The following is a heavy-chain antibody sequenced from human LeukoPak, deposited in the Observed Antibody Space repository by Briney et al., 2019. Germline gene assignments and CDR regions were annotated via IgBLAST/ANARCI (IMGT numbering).Heavy chain of an antibody. D-gene: IGHD3-22*01. J-gene: IGHJ4*02. V-gene: IGHV4-4*02. CDR1: GGSISSSNW. CDR2: IYHSGST. CDR3: ARRDSSGYYFKDMDY. Sequence: SETLSLTCAVSGGSISSSNWWSWVRQPPGKGLEWIGEIYHSGSTNYNPSLKSRVTISVDKSKNQFSLKLSSVTAADTAVYYCARRDSSGYYFKDMDYWGQGTLVTVSS.